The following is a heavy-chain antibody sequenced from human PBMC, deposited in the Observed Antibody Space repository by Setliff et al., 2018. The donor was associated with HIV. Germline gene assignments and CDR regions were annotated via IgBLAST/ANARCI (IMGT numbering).Heavy chain of an antibody. J-gene: IGHJ3*02. CDR3: ARGGGVRDAFDI. CDR2: ISYSGSI. Sequence: PSETLSLTCTASGDSISSGGYYWTWIRQHPGKGLEWIGYISYSGSIYYKVSLKSRLTISTDTSENQFSLRLTSVTAADTALYYCARGGGVRDAFDIWGQGTLVTVSS. D-gene: IGHD3-16*01. CDR1: GDSISSGGYY. V-gene: IGHV4-31*03.